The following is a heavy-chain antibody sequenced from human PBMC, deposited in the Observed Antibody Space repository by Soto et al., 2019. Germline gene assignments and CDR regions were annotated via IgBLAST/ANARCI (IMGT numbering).Heavy chain of an antibody. CDR1: GYPFNSYG. Sequence: QVQLVQSGAEVKKPGASVKVSCKASGYPFNSYGISWVRQAPGQGLEWMGWISAYNGNTDYIQKIQGRVTMTTDTATITAYMELRNLRSDDTVVYYCASDLRVGGGYNLLDYWGQGTLFTVSS. V-gene: IGHV1-18*01. J-gene: IGHJ4*02. D-gene: IGHD5-12*01. CDR3: ASDLRVGGGYNLLDY. CDR2: ISAYNGNT.